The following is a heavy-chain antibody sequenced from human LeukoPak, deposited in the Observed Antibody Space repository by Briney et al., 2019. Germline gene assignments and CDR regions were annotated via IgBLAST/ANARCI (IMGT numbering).Heavy chain of an antibody. J-gene: IGHJ4*02. Sequence: SSVKVSCKASGYTFSNSDINWVRQATGQGLEWMGWMNSSNGNTAYAQKFQGRVTLTRDTSISTAYMEVSSLRSDDTALYYCARSLRADYYGSGSYYKDYFDYWGQGTLVTVSS. CDR2: MNSSNGNT. CDR1: GYTFSNSD. CDR3: ARSLRADYYGSGSYYKDYFDY. V-gene: IGHV1-8*03. D-gene: IGHD3-10*01.